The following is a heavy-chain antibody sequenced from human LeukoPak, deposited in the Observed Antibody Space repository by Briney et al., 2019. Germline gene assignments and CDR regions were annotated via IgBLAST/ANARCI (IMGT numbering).Heavy chain of an antibody. D-gene: IGHD3-22*01. V-gene: IGHV3-74*01. Sequence: GGSLRLSCAASGFTFSSYWMHWVRQAPGKGLVWVSRINSDGSSTSYADSVKGRFTISRDNAKNTLYLQMNSLRAEDTAVYYCASYYCDSSGYYYDAFDIWGQGTMVTVSS. J-gene: IGHJ3*02. CDR3: ASYYCDSSGYYYDAFDI. CDR1: GFTFSSYW. CDR2: INSDGSST.